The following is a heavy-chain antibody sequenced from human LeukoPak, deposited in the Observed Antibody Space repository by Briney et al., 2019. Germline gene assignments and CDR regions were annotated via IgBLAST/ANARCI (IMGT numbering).Heavy chain of an antibody. J-gene: IGHJ4*02. Sequence: GGSLRLSCAASRFTFSSYSMNWVRQAPGKGLEWVSSISSSSSYIYYADSVKGRFTISRDNAKNSLYLQMNSLRAEDTAVYYCAKNPIAAAGYYFDYWGQGTLVTVSS. D-gene: IGHD6-13*01. CDR2: ISSSSSYI. V-gene: IGHV3-21*01. CDR1: RFTFSSYS. CDR3: AKNPIAAAGYYFDY.